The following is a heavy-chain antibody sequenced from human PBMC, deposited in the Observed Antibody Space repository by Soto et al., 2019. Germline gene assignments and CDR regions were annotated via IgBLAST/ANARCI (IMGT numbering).Heavy chain of an antibody. J-gene: IGHJ4*02. Sequence: EVQLAESGGGMVQPGGSLRLSCVASGFTFSSYDMHWVRQAPGKGLEYVSSISSNGGTTYYGNSVKSRFTISRDNSKNTLYLQMGSLRAEAMAVYYCVRRVSGNYDYWGQGTLVTVSS. CDR1: GFTFSSYD. CDR2: ISSNGGTT. V-gene: IGHV3-64*01. CDR3: VRRVSGNYDY. D-gene: IGHD1-7*01.